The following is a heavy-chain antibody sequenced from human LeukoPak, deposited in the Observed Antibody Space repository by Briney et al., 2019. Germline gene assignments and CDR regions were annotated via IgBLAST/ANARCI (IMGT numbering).Heavy chain of an antibody. Sequence: LTGGSLRLSCAASGFTFDDYGMSWVRQAPGKGLEWVSGINWNGGSTGYADSVKGRFTISRDNAKNSLYLQMNSLRAEDTAVYYCVTNFDPDVDWGQGTLVTVSS. CDR2: INWNGGST. CDR1: GFTFDDYG. J-gene: IGHJ4*02. CDR3: VTNFDPDVD. D-gene: IGHD3-9*01. V-gene: IGHV3-20*04.